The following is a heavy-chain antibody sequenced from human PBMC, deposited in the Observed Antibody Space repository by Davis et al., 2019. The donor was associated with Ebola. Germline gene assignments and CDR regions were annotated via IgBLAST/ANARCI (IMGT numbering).Heavy chain of an antibody. CDR2: VYYSGST. J-gene: IGHJ4*02. V-gene: IGHV4-30-4*07. CDR3: ARVGGYYYYYFDY. D-gene: IGHD3-22*01. Sequence: SETLSLTCVVSGGSISSVGYSWSWIRQPPGKGLEWIGCVYYSGSTYYNPSLKSRVTISVDTSKNQFSLKLSSVTAADTAVYYCARVGGYYYYYFDYWGQGTLVTVSS. CDR1: GGSISSVGYS.